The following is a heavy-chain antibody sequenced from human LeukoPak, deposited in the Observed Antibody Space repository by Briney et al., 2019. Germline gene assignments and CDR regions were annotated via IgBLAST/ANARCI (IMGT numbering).Heavy chain of an antibody. V-gene: IGHV4-4*07. CDR2: IYTSGST. CDR3: AREDPGYSSSWNYYYYGMDV. D-gene: IGHD6-13*01. CDR1: GGSISSYY. J-gene: IGHJ6*02. Sequence: PSETLSLTCTVSGGSISSYYWSWIRQPAGKGLEWIGRIYTSGSTNYNPSLKSRVTMSVDTSKNQFSLKLSSVTAADTAVYYCAREDPGYSSSWNYYYYGMDVWAKGPRSPSP.